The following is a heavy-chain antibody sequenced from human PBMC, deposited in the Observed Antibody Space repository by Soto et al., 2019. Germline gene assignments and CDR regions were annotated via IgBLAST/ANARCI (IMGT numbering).Heavy chain of an antibody. V-gene: IGHV3-23*01. CDR1: GFMFSSYA. D-gene: IGHD3-22*01. Sequence: GGSLRLCCAASGFMFSSYAMSWVRQAPGKGLEWVSSISASGGTANLADSVEGRCTISRDNSKSTLYLQMNSLRAEDTAVYYCAKLTYPSDSSGYYYESVSGWIDSWSQGTLVTGSS. J-gene: IGHJ5*01. CDR3: AKLTYPSDSSGYYYESVSGWIDS. CDR2: ISASGGTA.